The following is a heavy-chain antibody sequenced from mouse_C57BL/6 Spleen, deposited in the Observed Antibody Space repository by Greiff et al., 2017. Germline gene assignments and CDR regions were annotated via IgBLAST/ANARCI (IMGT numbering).Heavy chain of an antibody. J-gene: IGHJ4*01. CDR1: GYTFTDYY. CDR2: INPNNGGT. Sequence: VHVKQSGPELVKPGASVKISCKASGYTFTDYYMNWVKQSHGKSLEWIGDINPNNGGTSYNQKFKGKATLTVDQSSSTAYMELRRLTSEDSAVYYCARGGGGYDDGGYYAMDYWGQGTSVTVSS. V-gene: IGHV1-26*01. D-gene: IGHD2-2*01. CDR3: ARGGGGYDDGGYYAMDY.